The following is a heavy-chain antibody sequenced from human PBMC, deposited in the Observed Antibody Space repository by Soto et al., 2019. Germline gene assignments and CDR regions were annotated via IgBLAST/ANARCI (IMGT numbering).Heavy chain of an antibody. CDR2: ISSSSYI. CDR3: ARGGGYDFWSGYYVSDYYYYGMDV. J-gene: IGHJ6*02. D-gene: IGHD3-3*01. CDR1: GFTFSSYS. Sequence: GGSLRLSCAASGFTFSSYSMNWVRQAPGKGLEWVSSISSSSYIYYADSVKGRFTISRDNAKNSLYLQMNSLRAEDTAVYYCARGGGYDFWSGYYVSDYYYYGMDVWGQGTTVTVSS. V-gene: IGHV3-21*01.